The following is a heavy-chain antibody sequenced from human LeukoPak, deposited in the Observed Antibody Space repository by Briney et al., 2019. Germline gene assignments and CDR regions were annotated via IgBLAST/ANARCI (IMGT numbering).Heavy chain of an antibody. V-gene: IGHV4-39*07. D-gene: IGHD3-10*01. J-gene: IGHJ4*02. CDR3: ARLNYYGSGSYWGSFDY. CDR1: GFTFSSYS. Sequence: GSLRLSCAASGFTFSSYSMNWVRQAPGKGLEWIGSFEYGGSTYYNPSLKSRVTISVDTSKNQFSLKLSSVTAADTAVYYCARLNYYGSGSYWGSFDYWGQGTLVTVSS. CDR2: FEYGGST.